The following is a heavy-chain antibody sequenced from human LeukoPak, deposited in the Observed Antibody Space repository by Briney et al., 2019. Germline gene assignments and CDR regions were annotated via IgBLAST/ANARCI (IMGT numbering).Heavy chain of an antibody. D-gene: IGHD6-19*01. Sequence: GGSLRLSCAASGFTFSSYSMNWVRQAPGKGLEWVSSISSSSSYIYYADSVKGRFTISRDNAKNSLYLQMNSLRAEDTAVYYCARDVGSGRPFDYWGQGTLVTVSS. CDR2: ISSSSSYI. V-gene: IGHV3-21*01. CDR1: GFTFSSYS. J-gene: IGHJ4*02. CDR3: ARDVGSGRPFDY.